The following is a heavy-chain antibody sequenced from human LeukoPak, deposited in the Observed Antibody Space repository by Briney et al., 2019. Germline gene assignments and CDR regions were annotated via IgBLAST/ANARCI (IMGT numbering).Heavy chain of an antibody. V-gene: IGHV3-53*01. CDR2: IYSGGTT. Sequence: PGGSLRLSCAASGFTVSSNYMSWVRQAPGKGLEWVSVIYSGGTTYYADSVKGRFTISRDNSKNTLYLQMNSLRAEDTAVYYCAKDPGDILTGYRTDYWGQGTLVTVSS. D-gene: IGHD3-9*01. J-gene: IGHJ4*02. CDR1: GFTVSSNY. CDR3: AKDPGDILTGYRTDY.